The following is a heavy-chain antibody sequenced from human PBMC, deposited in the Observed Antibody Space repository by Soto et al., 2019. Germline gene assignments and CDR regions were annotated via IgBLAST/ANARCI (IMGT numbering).Heavy chain of an antibody. V-gene: IGHV3-30*03. CDR2: ISYDGNIE. CDR1: GFTFSSQG. J-gene: IGHJ4*02. CDR3: TSGLGESSGLYFDY. D-gene: IGHD3-22*01. Sequence: PGESLKISCAASGFTFSSQGLHWVRQAPGKGLEWLAFISYDGNIEYYADSVKGRFTISRDNFKNTLYLQMNSLRPDDTAVYYCTSGLGESSGLYFDYWGLGTLVTVSS.